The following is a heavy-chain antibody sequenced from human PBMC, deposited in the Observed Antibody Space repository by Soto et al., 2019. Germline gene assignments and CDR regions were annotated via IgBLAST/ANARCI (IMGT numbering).Heavy chain of an antibody. V-gene: IGHV4-39*01. CDR3: ARHPSNFWFDP. CDR2: IYYSGST. CDR1: GGSIRSGGYY. J-gene: IGHJ5*02. D-gene: IGHD4-4*01. Sequence: SETLSLTCTVSGGSIRSGGYYWSWIRQPPGKGLEWIGSIYYSGSTYYNPSLKSRVTVSVDTSKNQFSLKLSSVTAADTAVYYCARHPSNFWFDPWGQGTLVTVSS.